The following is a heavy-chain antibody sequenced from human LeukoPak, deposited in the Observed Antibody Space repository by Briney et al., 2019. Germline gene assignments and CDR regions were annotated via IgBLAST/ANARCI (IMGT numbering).Heavy chain of an antibody. D-gene: IGHD1-26*01. J-gene: IGHJ4*02. CDR1: GGSISSYY. CDR2: IYYSGST. Sequence: SQTLSLTCTVSGGSISSYYWSWIRQPPGKGLGWIGYIYYSGSTNYNPSLKSRVTISVDTSKNQFSLELSSVTAADTAVYYCARDLGGATRAPFDYWGQGTLVTVSS. V-gene: IGHV4-59*01. CDR3: ARDLGGATRAPFDY.